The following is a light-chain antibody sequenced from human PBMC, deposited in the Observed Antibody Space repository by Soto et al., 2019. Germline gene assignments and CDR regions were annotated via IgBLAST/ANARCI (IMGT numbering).Light chain of an antibody. CDR1: SSDVGVFNF. Sequence: QSALTQPASVSGSPGQSITISCAGSSSDVGVFNFVSWYQRHPGKAPKLVIYEVSNRPSGVSNRFSGSKSGNTASLTISGLQAEGEADYFCTSYTSSTKYVFGTGTKVTVL. CDR3: TSYTSSTKYV. V-gene: IGLV2-14*01. CDR2: EVS. J-gene: IGLJ1*01.